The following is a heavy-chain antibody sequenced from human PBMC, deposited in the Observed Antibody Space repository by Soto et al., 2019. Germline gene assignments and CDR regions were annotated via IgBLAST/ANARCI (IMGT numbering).Heavy chain of an antibody. J-gene: IGHJ5*02. CDR2: ITPVFGTA. Sequence: QVQLVQSGAEVKKPGSSVKVSYKASADTFNSYSLSWLRQAPGQRLEWMGGITPVFGTADYAQSFEDRLTITADDSTSTVYMELSSLRSDDTAAYYCARSLEGTTVTNWFDPWGQGALVTVSS. CDR1: ADTFNSYS. V-gene: IGHV1-69*01. CDR3: ARSLEGTTVTNWFDP. D-gene: IGHD4-17*01.